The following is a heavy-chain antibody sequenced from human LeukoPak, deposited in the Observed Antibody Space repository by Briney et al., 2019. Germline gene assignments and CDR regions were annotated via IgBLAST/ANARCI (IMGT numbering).Heavy chain of an antibody. CDR3: AKVGYCSGGSCYSGVAVAALQH. D-gene: IGHD2-15*01. CDR2: ISYDGSNK. Sequence: GRSLRPSCAASGFTFSSYGMHWVRQAPGKGLEWVAVISYDGSNKYYADSVKGRFTISRDNSKNTLYLQMNSLRAEDTAVYYCAKVGYCSGGSCYSGVAVAALQHWGQGTLVTVSS. V-gene: IGHV3-30*18. J-gene: IGHJ1*01. CDR1: GFTFSSYG.